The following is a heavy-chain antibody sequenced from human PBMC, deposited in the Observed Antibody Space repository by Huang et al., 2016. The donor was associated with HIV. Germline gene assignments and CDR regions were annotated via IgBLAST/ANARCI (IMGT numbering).Heavy chain of an antibody. Sequence: QVRLVESGGGIVQPEASLRLSCTASGFTFSNYAILWVRQAGGKEGGWVAVISSYGTNNHYADSVKGRFTVSRDNTKSTLFLQMNNLRLEDAATYYCAGDGLGVTMIGGFVITRRQVYNWLEYWGQGAPVTVSS. J-gene: IGHJ5*01. D-gene: IGHD3-10*01. CDR1: GFTFSNYA. CDR2: ISSYGTNN. CDR3: AGDGLGVTMIGGFVITRRQVYNWLEY. V-gene: IGHV3-30*14.